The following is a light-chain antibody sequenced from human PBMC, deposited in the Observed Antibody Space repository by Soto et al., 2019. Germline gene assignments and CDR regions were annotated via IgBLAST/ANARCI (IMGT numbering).Light chain of an antibody. J-gene: IGLJ1*01. CDR2: GDN. CDR1: TSNIGAPYD. V-gene: IGLV1-40*01. Sequence: QSVLTQPPSVSGAPGQRASISCTGSTSNIGAPYDVHWYQHLPGTAPKLLIYGDNNRPSGVPDRFSGSKSGTSASLAITRLQAEYEADYYCQSYDISLHNYVFGTGTKLTVL. CDR3: QSYDISLHNYV.